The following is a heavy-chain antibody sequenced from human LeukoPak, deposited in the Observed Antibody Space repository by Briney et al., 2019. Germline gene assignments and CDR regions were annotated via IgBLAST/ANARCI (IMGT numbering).Heavy chain of an antibody. Sequence: ASVKVSCKASAYTFTAYYIHWVRQAPGQGLEWMGWISAYNGNTNCAQSLQGRVTMTTDTSTSTVYMEMRSLTSDDTAVYYCARDLDQYNGRFGGFGHDFWGQGTLVTVSS. CDR1: AYTFTAYY. J-gene: IGHJ4*02. CDR3: ARDLDQYNGRFGGFGHDF. D-gene: IGHD3-10*01. CDR2: ISAYNGNT. V-gene: IGHV1-18*04.